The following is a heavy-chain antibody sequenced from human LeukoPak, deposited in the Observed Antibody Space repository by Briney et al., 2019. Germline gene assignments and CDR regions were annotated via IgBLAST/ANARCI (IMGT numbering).Heavy chain of an antibody. Sequence: GGSLRLSCAASGFTFSSYAMSWVRQAPGKGLGWVSAISGSGGSTYYADSVKGRFTISRDNSKNTLYLQMNSLRAEDTAVYYCAKGLRFLEWLLDGGTFDYWGQGTLVPVSS. CDR3: AKGLRFLEWLLDGGTFDY. J-gene: IGHJ4*02. V-gene: IGHV3-23*01. CDR2: ISGSGGST. D-gene: IGHD3-3*01. CDR1: GFTFSSYA.